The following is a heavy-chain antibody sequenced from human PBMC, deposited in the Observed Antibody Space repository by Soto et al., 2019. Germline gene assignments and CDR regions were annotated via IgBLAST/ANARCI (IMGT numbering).Heavy chain of an antibody. CDR2: IVVGSGNT. V-gene: IGHV1-58*01. CDR1: GFTFTSSA. Sequence: VASVKVSCKASGFTFTSSAVQWVRQARGQRLEWIGWIVVGSGNTNYAQKFQERVTITRDMSTSTAYMELSSLRSEDTAVYYCAAESVVVTRDAFDIWGQGTMVTVSS. CDR3: AAESVVVTRDAFDI. J-gene: IGHJ3*02. D-gene: IGHD3-22*01.